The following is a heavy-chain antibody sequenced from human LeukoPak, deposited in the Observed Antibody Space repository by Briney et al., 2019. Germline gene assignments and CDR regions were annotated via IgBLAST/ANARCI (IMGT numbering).Heavy chain of an antibody. V-gene: IGHV3-23*01. CDR1: GFTFSSYA. Sequence: GGSLRLSCAASGFTFSSYAMSWVRQAPGKGLKWVSTISGGGGNTNYAGSVKGRFTISRDNSKNTLYLQMNSLRAEDTAVYYCAKVGGDSDYYYYYMDVWGKGTTVTVSS. CDR3: AKVGGDSDYYYYYMDV. D-gene: IGHD4-17*01. CDR2: ISGGGGNT. J-gene: IGHJ6*03.